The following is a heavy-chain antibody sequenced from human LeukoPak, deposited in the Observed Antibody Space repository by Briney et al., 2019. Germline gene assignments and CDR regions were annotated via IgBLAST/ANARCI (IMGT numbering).Heavy chain of an antibody. J-gene: IGHJ4*02. Sequence: GASVNVSCKVSGYTLTELSLHWVRQAPGRGLEWMGWIDPRSGATGYAQKFHGRVTMTRDTSTSTAYMELRSLRSDDTAVYYCARDYYDSSGYYPFPFDYWGQGTLVTVSS. V-gene: IGHV1-2*02. CDR1: GYTLTELS. D-gene: IGHD3-22*01. CDR2: IDPRSGAT. CDR3: ARDYYDSSGYYPFPFDY.